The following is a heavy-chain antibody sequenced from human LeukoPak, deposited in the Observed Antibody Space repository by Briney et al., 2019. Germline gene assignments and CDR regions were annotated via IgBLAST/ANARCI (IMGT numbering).Heavy chain of an antibody. V-gene: IGHV3-23*01. D-gene: IGHD1-26*01. J-gene: IGHJ4*02. CDR3: AKHLGATPSYYFDY. CDR1: GFTFTDSA. CDR2: ITASGGNT. Sequence: GGSLRLSCAASGFTFTDSAMSWVRQAPGKGLEWVSLITASGGNTFYADSVKGRFTISRDNSKNTLYLQMNSQTAEDTAVYYCAKHLGATPSYYFDYWGQGTLVTVSS.